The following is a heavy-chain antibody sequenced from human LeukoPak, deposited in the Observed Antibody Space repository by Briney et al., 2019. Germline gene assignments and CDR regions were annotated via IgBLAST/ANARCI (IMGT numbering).Heavy chain of an antibody. Sequence: GGSLRLSCAASGFTFSGSAMHWVRQASGKGLEWVGRIRSKANSYATAYAASVKGRFTISRDDSKNTAYLQMNSLKTEDTAVYYCTGSKQSDAFDIWGQGTMVTVSS. D-gene: IGHD5/OR15-5a*01. CDR3: TGSKQSDAFDI. J-gene: IGHJ3*02. CDR2: IRSKANSYAT. CDR1: GFTFSGSA. V-gene: IGHV3-73*01.